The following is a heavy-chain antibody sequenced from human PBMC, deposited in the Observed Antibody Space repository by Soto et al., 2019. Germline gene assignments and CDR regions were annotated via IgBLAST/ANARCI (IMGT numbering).Heavy chain of an antibody. J-gene: IGHJ6*02. CDR3: ARFPLLRFLEWFFFDGMDV. V-gene: IGHV1-3*01. CDR1: GYTFTSYA. D-gene: IGHD3-3*01. CDR2: FNAGNGNT. Sequence: ASVKVSGKASGYTFTSYAMHWVRQAPGQRLEWMGWFNAGNGNTQYSQKFQGRVTITRDTSASTAYMELSSLRSENTAVYYCARFPLLRFLEWFFFDGMDVWGQGTTVTVSS.